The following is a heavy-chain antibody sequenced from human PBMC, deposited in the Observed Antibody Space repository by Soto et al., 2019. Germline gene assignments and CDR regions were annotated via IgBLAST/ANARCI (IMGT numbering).Heavy chain of an antibody. CDR2: IDPSDSYT. V-gene: IGHV5-10-1*04. D-gene: IGHD3-16*01. CDR1: GYSFTSYW. CDR3: ARRYGGAFDI. Sequence: PGESLKISCKGSGYSFTSYWISWVRQMPGKGLEWMGRIDPSDSYTNYSPSFQGQVTISADKSISTAYLQWSSLKASDTAMYYCARRYGGAFDIWGQGTMVTVSS. J-gene: IGHJ3*02.